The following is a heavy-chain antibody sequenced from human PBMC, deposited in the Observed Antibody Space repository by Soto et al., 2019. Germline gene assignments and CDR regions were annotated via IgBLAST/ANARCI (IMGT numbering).Heavy chain of an antibody. CDR1: GFSISSGYF. D-gene: IGHD3-22*01. CDR3: ARDSSGYYWFDP. V-gene: IGHV4-38-2*02. J-gene: IGHJ5*02. CDR2: IYHSGTN. Sequence: SETLSLTCAVSGFSISSGYFWGWIRQPPGKGPEWLGSIYHSGTNYYTPSVKGRVTISVDTSKNQFSLKMSSVTAADTAVYYCARDSSGYYWFDPWGQGTLVTVSS.